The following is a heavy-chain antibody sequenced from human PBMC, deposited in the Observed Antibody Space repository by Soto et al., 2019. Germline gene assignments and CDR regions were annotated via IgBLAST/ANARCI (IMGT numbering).Heavy chain of an antibody. CDR3: AEDRGGDCSGDSCYFGAEH. CDR1: GFTFSSYG. CDR2: ISDTGSSH. J-gene: IGHJ4*02. V-gene: IGHV3-30*18. Sequence: PGGSLRLSCVGSGFTFSSYGMHWVRQAPGKGLECVAVISDTGSSHYYAASVEGRFTISRENSKNTLSLHMDRLRVEDTAVYYCAEDRGGDCSGDSCYFGAEHWGQGTPVTVSS. D-gene: IGHD2-2*01.